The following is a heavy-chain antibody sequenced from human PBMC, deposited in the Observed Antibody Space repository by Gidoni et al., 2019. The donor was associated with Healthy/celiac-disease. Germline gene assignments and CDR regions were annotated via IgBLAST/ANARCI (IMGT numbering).Heavy chain of an antibody. D-gene: IGHD2-15*01. J-gene: IGHJ3*02. Sequence: EGQLLVSGGGLVQPGGSLRLSCATSGFALSSYAVRWVRQGPGTGLECVSAISGSGGSTYYTDSVKGRFTISRDNSKNTLYLQMNSLRAEDTAVYYCAKVEDVVLVAAPPGVGAFDIWGQGTMVTVSS. CDR2: ISGSGGST. CDR3: AKVEDVVLVAAPPGVGAFDI. CDR1: GFALSSYA. V-gene: IGHV3-23*01.